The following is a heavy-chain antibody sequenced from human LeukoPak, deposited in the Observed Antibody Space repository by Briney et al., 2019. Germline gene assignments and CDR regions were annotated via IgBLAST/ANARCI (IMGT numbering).Heavy chain of an antibody. CDR1: GGSISSGSYY. D-gene: IGHD2-2*01. CDR3: ARGLSSTSSLYYYYYYMDV. Sequence: SGTLSLTCTVSGGSISSGSYYWSWIRQPAGKGLEWIGRIYTSGSTNYNPSPKSRVTISVDTSKNQFSLKLSSVTAADTAVYYCARGLSSTSSLYYYYYYMDVWGKGTTVTVSS. V-gene: IGHV4-61*02. CDR2: IYTSGST. J-gene: IGHJ6*03.